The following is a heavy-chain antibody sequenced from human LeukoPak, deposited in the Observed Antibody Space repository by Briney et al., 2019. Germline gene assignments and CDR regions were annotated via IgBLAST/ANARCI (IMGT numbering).Heavy chain of an antibody. CDR3: ASSYSSGWYWFDP. D-gene: IGHD6-19*01. V-gene: IGHV4-31*03. CDR2: IYYSGST. Sequence: SETLSLTCTVSGGSISSGGYYWSWIRQHPGKGLEWIGNIYYSGSTYYNPSLKSRVTISVDTSKNQFSLKLSSVTAADTAVYYCASSYSSGWYWFDPWGQGTLVTVSS. CDR1: GGSISSGGYY. J-gene: IGHJ5*02.